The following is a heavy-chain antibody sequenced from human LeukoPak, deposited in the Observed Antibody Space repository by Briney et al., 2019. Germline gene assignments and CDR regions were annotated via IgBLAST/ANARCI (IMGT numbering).Heavy chain of an antibody. Sequence: GGSLRLSCAASGFAFSNYAMVWVRQAPGKGLEWVSSISSSSSYIYYADSVKGRFTISRDNAKNSLYLQMNSLRAEDTAVYYCARDQGPGYSSSWYYGNWFDPWGQGTLVTVSS. D-gene: IGHD6-13*01. CDR2: ISSSSSYI. CDR1: GFAFSNYA. CDR3: ARDQGPGYSSSWYYGNWFDP. J-gene: IGHJ5*02. V-gene: IGHV3-21*01.